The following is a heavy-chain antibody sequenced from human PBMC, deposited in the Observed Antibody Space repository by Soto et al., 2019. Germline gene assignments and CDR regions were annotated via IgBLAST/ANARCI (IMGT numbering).Heavy chain of an antibody. CDR2: ISGSGNYT. CDR3: AKLRLVTPDS. V-gene: IGHV3-23*01. D-gene: IGHD3-9*01. Sequence: GGSLRLSCATSGFTFSSFGMIWVRQAPGKGLEWVSLISGSGNYTYYTDSLKGRFTISRDNSKNTLYLQINSLRVEDTAIYYCAKLRLVTPDSWGQGTLVTVSS. CDR1: GFTFSSFG. J-gene: IGHJ4*02.